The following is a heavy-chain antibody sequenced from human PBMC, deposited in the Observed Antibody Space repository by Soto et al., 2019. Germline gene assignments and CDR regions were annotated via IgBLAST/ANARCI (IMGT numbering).Heavy chain of an antibody. D-gene: IGHD4-4*01. V-gene: IGHV4-59*03. CDR1: GRSMSSNY. CDR2: VFYGGT. Sequence: KTSETLSLTCSVSGRSMSSNYWSWLRQSPDKGLEWLGYVFYGGTAYNPSLGGRVTMSVETSKRQFSLTLSSVTAADTAVYYCAAYRGALYFDFWGQGIQVTVSS. J-gene: IGHJ4*02. CDR3: AAYRGALYFDF.